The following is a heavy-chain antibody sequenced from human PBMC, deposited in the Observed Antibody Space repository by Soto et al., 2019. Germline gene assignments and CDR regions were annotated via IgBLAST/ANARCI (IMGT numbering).Heavy chain of an antibody. J-gene: IGHJ4*02. CDR1: GGSISSSYSY. CDR3: ARQQSRSSSPHRYYFDY. D-gene: IGHD6-6*01. Sequence: LSLTCTVSGGSISSSYSYWGWIRQPPGKGLEWIGSMYYSGSTYYIPSLKNRVTLSVATSKNKFSLKLSSVTAADTAVYFCARQQSRSSSPHRYYFDYWGQGTLVTVSS. V-gene: IGHV4-39*01. CDR2: MYYSGST.